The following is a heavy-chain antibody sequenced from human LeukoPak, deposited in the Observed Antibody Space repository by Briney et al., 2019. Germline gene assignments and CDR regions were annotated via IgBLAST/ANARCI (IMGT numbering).Heavy chain of an antibody. CDR1: GFTFGSYA. Sequence: PGGSLRLSCAASGFTFGSYAMSWVRQAPAKGLEWVSTTVGSGSDTYYADSVKGRFTISRDNSKNTLYLQMNSLRAEDTAVYYCAKGGASGRRYFFDYWGQGTQVTVSP. D-gene: IGHD1-1*01. CDR2: TVGSGSDT. V-gene: IGHV3-23*01. CDR3: AKGGASGRRYFFDY. J-gene: IGHJ4*02.